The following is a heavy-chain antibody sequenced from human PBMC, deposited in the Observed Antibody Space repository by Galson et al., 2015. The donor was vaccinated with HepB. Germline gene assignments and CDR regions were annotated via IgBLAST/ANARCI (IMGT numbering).Heavy chain of an antibody. V-gene: IGHV5-51*01. CDR3: ARPPKPITFGGVWVREYYFDY. Sequence: QSGAEVTKPGESLKISCKGSGYSFTSYWIGWVRQMPGKGLEWMGIIYPGDSDTRYSPSFQGQVTISADKSISTAYLQWSSLKASDTAMYYCARPPKPITFGGVWVREYYFDYWGQGTLVTVSS. CDR1: GYSFTSYW. CDR2: IYPGDSDT. D-gene: IGHD3-16*01. J-gene: IGHJ4*02.